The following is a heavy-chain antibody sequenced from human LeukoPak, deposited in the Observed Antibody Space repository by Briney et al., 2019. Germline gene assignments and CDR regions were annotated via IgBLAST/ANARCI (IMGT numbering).Heavy chain of an antibody. Sequence: ASVKVSCKASGYTFTSYGISWVRQAPGQGLEWMGWISAYNGNTNYAQKLQGRVTMTTDTSTSTACMELRSLRSDDTAVYYCARDLGITMARGVIIIYYFDYWGQGTLVTVSS. CDR1: GYTFTSYG. J-gene: IGHJ4*02. CDR2: ISAYNGNT. D-gene: IGHD3-10*01. CDR3: ARDLGITMARGVIIIYYFDY. V-gene: IGHV1-18*01.